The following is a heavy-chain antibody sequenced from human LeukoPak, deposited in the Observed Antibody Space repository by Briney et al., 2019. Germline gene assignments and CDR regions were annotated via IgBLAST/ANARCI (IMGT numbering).Heavy chain of an antibody. CDR2: ISYDGSNK. J-gene: IGHJ4*02. CDR3: AKEVPYGADFDY. D-gene: IGHD4-17*01. V-gene: IGHV3-30*18. Sequence: PGGSLRLSCAASGFTFSGYGMHWVRQAPGKGLEWVAVISYDGSNKYYADSVKGRFTISRDNSKNTLYLQMNSLRAEDTAVYYCAKEVPYGADFDYWGQGTLVTVSS. CDR1: GFTFSGYG.